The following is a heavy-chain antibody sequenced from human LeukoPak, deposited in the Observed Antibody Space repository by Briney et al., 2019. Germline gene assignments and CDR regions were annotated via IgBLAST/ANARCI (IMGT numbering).Heavy chain of an antibody. J-gene: IGHJ3*02. V-gene: IGHV3-23*01. Sequence: TGGSLRLSCAASGFTFSSYAMSWVRQAPGKGLEWVSAISGSGGSTYYADSVKGRFTISRDNAKNSLYLQMNSLRADDTAVYYCATHCSGSDFDAFDIWGQGTMVTVSS. CDR3: ATHCSGSDFDAFDI. CDR2: ISGSGGST. D-gene: IGHD5-12*01. CDR1: GFTFSSYA.